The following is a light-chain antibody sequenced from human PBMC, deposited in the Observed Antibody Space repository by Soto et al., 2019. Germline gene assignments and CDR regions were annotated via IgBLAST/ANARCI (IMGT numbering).Light chain of an antibody. CDR1: SSNIGSNS. CDR2: SND. CDR3: AAWDGSLNGYV. Sequence: QSVLTQPHSASGTPGQRVTISCSGSSSNIGSNSVNWYQQLPGTAPKLLIYSNDQRPSGVPDRFSGSKSGTSASLAISGLQSEDEADYYCAAWDGSLNGYVFGTGTKLTVL. V-gene: IGLV1-44*01. J-gene: IGLJ1*01.